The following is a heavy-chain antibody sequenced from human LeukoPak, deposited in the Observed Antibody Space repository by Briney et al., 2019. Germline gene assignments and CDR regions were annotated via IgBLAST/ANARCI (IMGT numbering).Heavy chain of an antibody. J-gene: IGHJ5*02. V-gene: IGHV1-24*01. CDR1: GYTLTELS. Sequence: GASVKVSCKVSGYTLTELSMHWVLQAPGKGLEWMGGFDPEDGETIYAQKFQGRVTMTEDTSTDTAYMEQSSLRSEDTAVYYCATDHRITIFGVVHAWGQGTLVTVSS. CDR2: FDPEDGET. D-gene: IGHD3-3*01. CDR3: ATDHRITIFGVVHA.